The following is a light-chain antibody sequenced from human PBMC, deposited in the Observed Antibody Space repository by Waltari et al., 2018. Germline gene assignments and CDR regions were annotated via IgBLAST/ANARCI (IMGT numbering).Light chain of an antibody. CDR3: LSYTTRDTYV. Sequence: SALPQPASVSGSPGQSISISCTGTSSDVGRYDYVSWYQQHPDKAPKLLIYDVTQRPSGISHRFSGSKSGYTASLTISGLQSEDEADYYCLSYTTRDTYVFGSGTRVTVL. J-gene: IGLJ1*01. CDR2: DVT. V-gene: IGLV2-14*03. CDR1: SSDVGRYDY.